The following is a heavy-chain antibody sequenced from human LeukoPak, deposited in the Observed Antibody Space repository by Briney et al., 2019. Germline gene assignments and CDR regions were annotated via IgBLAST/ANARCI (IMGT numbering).Heavy chain of an antibody. D-gene: IGHD5-18*01. Sequence: PSETLSLTCTVSGDSISSSSCYWGWIRQPPGKGLEWIGSIYYSGSTHHNPSLKSRGTISVDTSKNQFSLKLSSVTAADTAVYYCARHNQWIQSWSPHFDYWGQGTLVTVSS. V-gene: IGHV4-39*01. CDR1: GDSISSSSCY. J-gene: IGHJ4*02. CDR3: ARHNQWIQSWSPHFDY. CDR2: IYYSGST.